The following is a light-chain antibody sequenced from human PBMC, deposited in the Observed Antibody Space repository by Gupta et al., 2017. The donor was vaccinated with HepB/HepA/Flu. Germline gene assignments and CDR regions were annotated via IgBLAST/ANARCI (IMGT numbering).Light chain of an antibody. Sequence: DIQMTQSPSSVSASVGDRVTITCRASQDISSWLAWYQQKPGKAPNLLIYAASNLQSGVPSRFSGSGSGTDFTLTISILHPEDFATYYCQQANSFPVTFGGGTEVEIK. CDR2: AAS. CDR1: QDISSW. J-gene: IGKJ4*01. CDR3: QQANSFPVT. V-gene: IGKV1-12*01.